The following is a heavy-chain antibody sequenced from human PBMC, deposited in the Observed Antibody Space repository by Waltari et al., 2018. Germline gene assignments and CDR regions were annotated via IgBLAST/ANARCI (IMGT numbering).Heavy chain of an antibody. D-gene: IGHD6-13*01. CDR1: GFTFSSYA. CDR3: AKFKGIAAAGSYYGMDV. J-gene: IGHJ6*02. CDR2: ISGSGGST. Sequence: EVQLLESGGGLVQPGGSLRLSCAASGFTFSSYAMSWVRQAPGKGLEWVSAISGSGGSTYYADSVKGRFTSSRDNSKNTLYLQMNSRRAEDTAVYYCAKFKGIAAAGSYYGMDVWGQGTTVTVSS. V-gene: IGHV3-23*01.